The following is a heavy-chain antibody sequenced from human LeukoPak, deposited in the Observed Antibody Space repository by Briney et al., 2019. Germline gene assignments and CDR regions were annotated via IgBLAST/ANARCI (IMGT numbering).Heavy chain of an antibody. CDR3: ARDQNGGYSGYDYAAYY. J-gene: IGHJ4*02. Sequence: SVKVSCKASGGTFSNYAISWVRQAPGQGLEWMGGIIPMFGTTNYAQKFQGRVTITADKSTTTTYMELSSLRSEDTAVYYCARDQNGGYSGYDYAAYYWGQGTLVTVSS. D-gene: IGHD5-12*01. CDR1: GGTFSNYA. V-gene: IGHV1-69*06. CDR2: IIPMFGTT.